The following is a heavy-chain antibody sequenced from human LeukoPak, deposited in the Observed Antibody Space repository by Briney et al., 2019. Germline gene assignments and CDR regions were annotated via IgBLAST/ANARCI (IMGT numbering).Heavy chain of an antibody. CDR1: GGTFNSYA. J-gene: IGHJ4*02. Sequence: SVKVSCKASGGTFNSYAISWVRQAPGEGLEWMGRIIPILGIANYAQKFQGRVTITADKSTSTAYMELSSLRSEDTAVYYCASGNGYFDYWGQGTLVTVSS. V-gene: IGHV1-69*04. CDR2: IIPILGIA. CDR3: ASGNGYFDY. D-gene: IGHD1-26*01.